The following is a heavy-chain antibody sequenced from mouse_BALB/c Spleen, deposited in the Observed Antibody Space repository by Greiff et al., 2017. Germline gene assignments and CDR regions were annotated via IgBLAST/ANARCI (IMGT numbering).Heavy chain of an antibody. CDR1: GFTFSNYW. Sequence: EVKLVESGGGLVQPGGSMKLSCVASGFTFSNYWMNWVRQSPEKGLEWVAEIRLKSNNYATHYAESVKGRFTISRDDSKSSVYLQMNNLRAEYTGIYYCTGGIDYWGQGTTLTVSS. J-gene: IGHJ2*01. CDR2: IRLKSNNYAT. CDR3: TGGIDY. V-gene: IGHV6-6*02.